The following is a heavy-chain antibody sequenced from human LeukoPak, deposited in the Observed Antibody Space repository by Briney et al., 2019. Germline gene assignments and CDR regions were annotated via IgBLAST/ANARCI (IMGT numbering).Heavy chain of an antibody. Sequence: PSETLSLTCAVYGGSLSGYYWSWIRQPPGKGLEWIGEINHSGSTNYNPSLKSRVTISVDTSKNQFSLKLSSVTAADTAVYYCATGSYSSSWSPYYYYGMDVWGQGTTVTVSS. D-gene: IGHD6-13*01. V-gene: IGHV4-34*01. CDR3: ATGSYSSSWSPYYYYGMDV. CDR2: INHSGST. CDR1: GGSLSGYY. J-gene: IGHJ6*02.